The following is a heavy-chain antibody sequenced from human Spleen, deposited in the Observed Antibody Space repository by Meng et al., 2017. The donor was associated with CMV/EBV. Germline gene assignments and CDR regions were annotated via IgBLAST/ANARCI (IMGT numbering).Heavy chain of an antibody. CDR1: GFTFSSYG. D-gene: IGHD6-13*01. V-gene: IGHV3-33*01. Sequence: GESLKISCAASGFTFSSYGMHWVRQAPGKGLEWVAVIWFDGSNQNYGDSAKGRFTISRDNSKNSLYLQMNSLRAEDTAVYYCASGTSSSWYYFDYWGQGTLVTVSS. CDR3: ASGTSSSWYYFDY. J-gene: IGHJ4*02. CDR2: IWFDGSNQ.